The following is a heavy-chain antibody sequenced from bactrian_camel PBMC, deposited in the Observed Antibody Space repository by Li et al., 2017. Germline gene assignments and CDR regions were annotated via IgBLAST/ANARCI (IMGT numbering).Heavy chain of an antibody. D-gene: IGHD7*01. J-gene: IGHJ6*01. Sequence: HVQLVESGGGSVQAGGSLRLSCAASGSTVGMHCMGWFRQAPGKEREGVADIRTGAGVTYYGDSVKGRFTIAQDNAQNTLYLQLNSLKPEDTATYYCAAHSPPRRPSPWWDAGDVKRRRRRRELAGGWDFCGPDENFRSWGQGTQVTVS. CDR1: GSTVGMHC. CDR2: IRTGAGVT. CDR3: AAHSPPRRPSPWWDAGDVKRRRRRRELAGGWDFCGPDENFRS. V-gene: IGHV3S54*01.